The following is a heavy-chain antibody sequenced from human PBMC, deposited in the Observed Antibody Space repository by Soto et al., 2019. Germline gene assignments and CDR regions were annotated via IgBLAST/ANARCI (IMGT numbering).Heavy chain of an antibody. CDR3: AREVHPRSGLLRSDVRFDY. D-gene: IGHD3-22*01. CDR2: ISGSGVST. V-gene: IGHV3-23*01. CDR1: GFTFSSYA. J-gene: IGHJ4*02. Sequence: GGSLRLSCAASGFTFSSYAMSWVRQAPGKGLEWVSAISGSGVSTYYADSVKGRFTISRDNSKNTLYLQMNSLRAEDTAVYYCAREVHPRSGLLRSDVRFDYWGQGTLVTVSS.